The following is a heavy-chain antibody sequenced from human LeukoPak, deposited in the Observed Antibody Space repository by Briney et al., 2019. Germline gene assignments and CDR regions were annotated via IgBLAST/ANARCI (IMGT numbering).Heavy chain of an antibody. CDR3: ARELRFLEWLPHFDY. D-gene: IGHD3-3*01. CDR1: GYTFTGYY. Sequence: ASVQVSCKASGYTFTGYYMHWVRQAPGQGLEWMGWINPNSGGTNYAQKFQGRVTMTRDTSISTAYMELSRLRSDDTAVYYCARELRFLEWLPHFDYWGQGTLVTVSS. CDR2: INPNSGGT. J-gene: IGHJ4*02. V-gene: IGHV1-2*02.